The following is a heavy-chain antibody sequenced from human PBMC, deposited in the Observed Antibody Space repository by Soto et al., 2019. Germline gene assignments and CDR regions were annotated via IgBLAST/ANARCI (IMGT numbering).Heavy chain of an antibody. V-gene: IGHV3-23*01. J-gene: IGHJ2*01. CDR1: GFTFINYA. CDR2: IGGGGDAT. Sequence: EVQLLESGGDSVQPGGSVRLSCAGSGFTFINYAMNWVRQAPGKGLEGVSTIGGGGDATCFADSVRGRFTSSRDNSKNTVTLQMNSLGVDDTAVYYCARKVVGATSRPDYWYFDLWGRGTLVTVSS. D-gene: IGHD2-21*01. CDR3: ARKVVGATSRPDYWYFDL.